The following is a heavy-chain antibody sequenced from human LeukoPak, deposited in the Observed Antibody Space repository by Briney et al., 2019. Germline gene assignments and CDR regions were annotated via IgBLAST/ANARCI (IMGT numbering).Heavy chain of an antibody. Sequence: GGSLRLSCAASGFTFSRSAMDWVRQAPGKGLEWVSAISGSGGSTYYADSVKGRFTISRDNSKNTLYLQMNSLRAEDTAVYYCAKAKYYYYGMDVWGQGTTVTVSS. J-gene: IGHJ6*02. CDR1: GFTFSRSA. CDR3: AKAKYYYYGMDV. CDR2: ISGSGGST. V-gene: IGHV3-23*01.